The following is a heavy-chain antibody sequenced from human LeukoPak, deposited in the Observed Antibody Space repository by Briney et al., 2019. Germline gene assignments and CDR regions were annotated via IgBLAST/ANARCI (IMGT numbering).Heavy chain of an antibody. Sequence: GGSLRLSCAASGFTFITYGMHWVRQAPGKGLDRVAFLPCDGSNKYYADSVKGRFTISRDNSKNTLYLQMNSLRAEDTAVYYCARDLDAEYGGNMGWYFDLWGRGTGVSV. J-gene: IGHJ2*01. CDR1: GFTFITYG. CDR3: ARDLDAEYGGNMGWYFDL. D-gene: IGHD4-23*01. CDR2: LPCDGSNK. V-gene: IGHV3-30*02.